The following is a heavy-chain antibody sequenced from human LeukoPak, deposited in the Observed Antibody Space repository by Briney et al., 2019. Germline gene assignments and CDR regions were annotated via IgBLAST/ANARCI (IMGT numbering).Heavy chain of an antibody. CDR1: GGSISSSY. V-gene: IGHV4-59*01. CDR2: IHYSGST. CDR3: ARQPVYLYYFDY. D-gene: IGHD1-14*01. Sequence: SETLSLTCTVSGGSISSSYWNWIRQPPGRGLEWIGDIHYSGSTNYNPSLKSRVTISVDTSKNQFSLKLSSVTTADTAVYYCARQPVYLYYFDYWGQGTLVTVSS. J-gene: IGHJ4*02.